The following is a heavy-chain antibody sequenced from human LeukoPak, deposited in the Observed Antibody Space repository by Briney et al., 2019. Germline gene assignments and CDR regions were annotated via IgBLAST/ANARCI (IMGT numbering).Heavy chain of an antibody. CDR1: GYSISSGYH. Sequence: SETLSLTCTVSGYSISSGYHWGWIRQPPGKGLEWIGSIYHSGSTYYNPSLKSRVTISVDTSKNQFSLKLRSVTAADTAVYYCARSGSGYLRYYFDYWGQGTLVTVSS. V-gene: IGHV4-38-2*02. CDR3: ARSGSGYLRYYFDY. CDR2: IYHSGST. D-gene: IGHD5-12*01. J-gene: IGHJ4*02.